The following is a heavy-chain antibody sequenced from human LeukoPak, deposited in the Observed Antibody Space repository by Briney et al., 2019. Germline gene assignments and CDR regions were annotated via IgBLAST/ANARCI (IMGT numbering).Heavy chain of an antibody. CDR1: GFTFSTSA. CDR3: AAGSGWYSPDH. V-gene: IGHV1-58*02. D-gene: IGHD6-19*01. Sequence: SVKVSCKASGFTFSTSAMQWVRQARGQRLEWIGWIVVGSGYTSYAQKFQQRVTITRDMSTSTAYMELSSLRSEDTAVYYCAAGSGWYSPDHWGQGTLVTVSS. J-gene: IGHJ5*02. CDR2: IVVGSGYT.